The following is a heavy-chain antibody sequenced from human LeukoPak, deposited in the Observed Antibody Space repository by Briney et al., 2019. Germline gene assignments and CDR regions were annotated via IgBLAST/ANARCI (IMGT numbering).Heavy chain of an antibody. Sequence: PSETLSLTCTVSGGSISSSSYYWGWIRQPPGKGLEWIGSIYYSGYPYYNPSLESRVTISVDTSKNQFSLKLSSVTAADTAVYYCAGGWLPDKNDFWGQGTLVTVSA. J-gene: IGHJ4*02. CDR2: IYYSGYP. CDR1: GGSISSSSYY. V-gene: IGHV4-39*07. D-gene: IGHD5-24*01. CDR3: AGGWLPDKNDF.